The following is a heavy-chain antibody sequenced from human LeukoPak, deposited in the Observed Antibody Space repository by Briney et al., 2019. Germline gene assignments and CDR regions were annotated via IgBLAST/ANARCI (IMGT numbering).Heavy chain of an antibody. D-gene: IGHD2-21*01. CDR3: ASSLERQVISYY. Sequence: ASVKVSCKASGYTFTGYYMHWVRQAPGQGLEWMGWINPNSGGTNYAQKFQGRVTMTRDASISTAYMELSRLRSDDTAVYYCASSLERQVISYYWGQGTLVTVSS. V-gene: IGHV1-2*02. CDR2: INPNSGGT. J-gene: IGHJ4*02. CDR1: GYTFTGYY.